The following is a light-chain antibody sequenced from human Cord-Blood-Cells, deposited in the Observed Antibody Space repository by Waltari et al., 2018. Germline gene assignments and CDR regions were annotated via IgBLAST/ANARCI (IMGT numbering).Light chain of an antibody. V-gene: IGKV2-28*01. CDR2: LGS. J-gene: IGKJ2*01. Sequence: DIVMTQSPLSLPVTPGEPASISCRSSQSLLHSNGYNYLDWYLQKPGQSPQLLIYLGSNRASGVPDRFSGSGSCTDFTLKISRVDAEDVWVYYCMQALQTPYTFGQGTKLEIK. CDR3: MQALQTPYT. CDR1: QSLLHSNGYNY.